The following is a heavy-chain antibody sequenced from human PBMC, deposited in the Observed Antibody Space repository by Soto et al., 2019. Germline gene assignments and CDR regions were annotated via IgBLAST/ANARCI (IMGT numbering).Heavy chain of an antibody. J-gene: IGHJ6*02. CDR2: IVHLYGTT. CDR1: GLTFSNYA. V-gene: IGHV1-69*01. CDR3: AFRGVVMKDGMDV. Sequence: QVQLVQSGAEVKKPGSSVKVSCKSSGLTFSNYAISWVRQAPGQGPEWMGGIVHLYGTTNYAQRFQGRVTITADESTNTAYMEMRSLTSDDTATYYCAFRGVVMKDGMDVWGQGTTVTVSS. D-gene: IGHD2-21*01.